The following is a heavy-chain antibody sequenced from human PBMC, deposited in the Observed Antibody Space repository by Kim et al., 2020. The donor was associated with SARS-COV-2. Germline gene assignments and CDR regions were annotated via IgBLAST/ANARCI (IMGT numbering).Heavy chain of an antibody. J-gene: IGHJ6*02. V-gene: IGHV3-21*01. D-gene: IGHD5-12*01. CDR1: GFTFSSYS. CDR2: ISSSSSYI. Sequence: GGSLRLSCAASGFTFSSYSMNWVRQAPGKGLEWVSSISSSSSYIYYADSVKGRFTISRDNAKNSLYLQMNSLRAEDTAVYYCARETRRRYSGYPMSYYYYGMDVLGQGTTVTVSS. CDR3: ARETRRRYSGYPMSYYYYGMDV.